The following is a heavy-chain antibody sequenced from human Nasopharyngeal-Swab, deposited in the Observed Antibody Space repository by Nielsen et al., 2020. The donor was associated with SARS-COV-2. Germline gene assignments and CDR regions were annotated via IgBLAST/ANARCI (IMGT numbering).Heavy chain of an antibody. Sequence: GGSLRLSCAASGFTFSSYAMSWVRQAPGKGLEWVSGISTSGGSTYYADSVKGRFSVSRDNSKNTLYLQMNSLSAEDTAVYYCADPPFSEYWGQGTLVTVSS. CDR3: ADPPFSEY. J-gene: IGHJ4*02. V-gene: IGHV3-23*01. CDR1: GFTFSSYA. CDR2: ISTSGGST.